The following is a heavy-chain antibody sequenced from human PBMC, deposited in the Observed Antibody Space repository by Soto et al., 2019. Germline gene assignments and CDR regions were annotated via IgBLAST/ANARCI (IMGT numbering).Heavy chain of an antibody. Sequence: PGGSLRLSCATSGFTFSSYGMHWVRQAPGEGLEWVALISDDGSNRYYADSVKGRFTISRDNSKNTLYLQMNSLRAEDTALYYCAKDSPWPYIGNYWGQGTLVTVSS. CDR2: ISDDGSNR. J-gene: IGHJ4*02. V-gene: IGHV3-30*18. D-gene: IGHD5-12*01. CDR3: AKDSPWPYIGNY. CDR1: GFTFSSYG.